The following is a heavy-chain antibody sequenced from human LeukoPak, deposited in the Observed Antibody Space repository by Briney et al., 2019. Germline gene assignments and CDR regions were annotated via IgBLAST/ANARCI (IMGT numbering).Heavy chain of an antibody. CDR3: AADLYYGSGSTEYYFDY. V-gene: IGHV1-58*01. Sequence: SVKLSCKASGFTFTSSAVQWERQARGQRLEWIGWIVVGSGNTNYAQKFQERVTITRDMSTSTAYMELSSLRSEDTAVYYCAADLYYGSGSTEYYFDYWGQGTLVTVSS. CDR1: GFTFTSSA. CDR2: IVVGSGNT. D-gene: IGHD3-10*01. J-gene: IGHJ4*02.